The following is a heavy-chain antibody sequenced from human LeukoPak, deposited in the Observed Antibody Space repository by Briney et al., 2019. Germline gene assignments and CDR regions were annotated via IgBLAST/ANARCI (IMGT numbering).Heavy chain of an antibody. V-gene: IGHV3-30-3*01. CDR2: ISYDGSNK. J-gene: IGHJ3*02. D-gene: IGHD3-16*01. CDR1: GFTFSSYA. Sequence: GGSLRLSCAASGFTFSSYAMHWVRQAPGKGLEWVAVISYDGSNKYYADSVKGRFTISRDNAKNSLYLQMNSLRAEDTAVYYCARETPYVGDLASAFDIWGQGTMVTVSS. CDR3: ARETPYVGDLASAFDI.